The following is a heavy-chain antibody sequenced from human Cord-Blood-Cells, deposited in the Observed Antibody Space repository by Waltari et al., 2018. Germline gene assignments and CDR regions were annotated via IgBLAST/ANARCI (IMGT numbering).Heavy chain of an antibody. Sequence: QLQLQESGPGLVKPSETLSLTCTVSGGSISSSSYYWGWIRQPPGKGLAWLGSIYYSGSTSYNPPLKSRVTMSVDTSKNQFSLKLSSVTAADTAVYYCARRGYGDYGYFQHWGQGTLVTVSS. D-gene: IGHD4-17*01. V-gene: IGHV4-39*01. J-gene: IGHJ1*01. CDR1: GGSISSSSYY. CDR3: ARRGYGDYGYFQH. CDR2: IYYSGST.